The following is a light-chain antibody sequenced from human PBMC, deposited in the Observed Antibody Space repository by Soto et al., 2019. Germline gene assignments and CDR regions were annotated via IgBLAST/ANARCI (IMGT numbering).Light chain of an antibody. Sequence: DIQLTQSPSSLSASVGDRVTITCRASQSVGSHLNWYQQKPGKAPKLLIYAASSLQSGVPSRFSGSGSGTDFTLTISSLQPEDFATYYCQQSYSTLLTFGGGTKVEIK. CDR3: QQSYSTLLT. J-gene: IGKJ4*01. CDR2: AAS. CDR1: QSVGSH. V-gene: IGKV1-39*01.